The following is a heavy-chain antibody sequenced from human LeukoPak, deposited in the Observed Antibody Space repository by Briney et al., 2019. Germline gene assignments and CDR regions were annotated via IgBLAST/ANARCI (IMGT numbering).Heavy chain of an antibody. Sequence: GGSLRLSCAASEFSVGSNYMTWVRQAPGKGLEWVSAISGSGNSTYCADSVKGRFTISRDNAKTTLYLQMNSLRAEDTAVYYCAKGRWYIDYWGQGTLVTVSS. CDR2: ISGSGNST. J-gene: IGHJ4*02. V-gene: IGHV3-23*01. CDR1: EFSVGSNY. D-gene: IGHD4-23*01. CDR3: AKGRWYIDY.